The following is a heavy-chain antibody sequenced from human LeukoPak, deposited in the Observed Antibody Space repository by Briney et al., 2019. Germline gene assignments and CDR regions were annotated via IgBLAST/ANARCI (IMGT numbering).Heavy chain of an antibody. V-gene: IGHV1-69*04. CDR2: IIPILGIA. D-gene: IGHD1-26*01. CDR3: ASTNLPSGGPLDY. Sequence: SVKVSCKASGGTFSSYAISWVRQAPGQGLEWMGRIIPILGIANYAQKFQGRVTITADKSTSTAYMELSSLRSEGTAVYYCASTNLPSGGPLDYWGQGTLVTVSS. CDR1: GGTFSSYA. J-gene: IGHJ4*02.